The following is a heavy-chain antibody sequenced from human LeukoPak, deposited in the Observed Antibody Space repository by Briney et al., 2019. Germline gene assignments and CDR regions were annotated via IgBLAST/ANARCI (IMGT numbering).Heavy chain of an antibody. D-gene: IGHD3-22*01. CDR2: ISCCGGST. CDR1: GFTVDDFA. CDR3: AKGTGLGYSDSSDYAFDI. J-gene: IGHJ3*02. Sequence: PGRSLRLSCAASGFTVDDFAIHWVRHAAGKGRGWVAGISCCGGSTFFADSVKGRFTISRDNSKNTLYLQMNSLSAEDTAVYYCAKGTGLGYSDSSDYAFDIWGQGTMVTVSS. V-gene: IGHV3-23*01.